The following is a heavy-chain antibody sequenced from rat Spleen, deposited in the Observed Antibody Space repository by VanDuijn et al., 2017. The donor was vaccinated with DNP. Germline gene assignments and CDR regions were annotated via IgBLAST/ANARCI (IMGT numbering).Heavy chain of an antibody. Sequence: EVQLVESGGDLVRPGRSLQLSCAASGFTFRDCAMAWIRQVPGRGLEWVASITSSGGSIYYPDSVKGRFTISSDDAKNTLYLQMNSLRSEDTATYYCAARYSSSWFAYWGQGTLVTVSS. CDR3: AARYSSSWFAY. CDR1: GFTFRDCA. D-gene: IGHD1-2*01. CDR2: ITSSGGSI. V-gene: IGHV5S13*01. J-gene: IGHJ3*01.